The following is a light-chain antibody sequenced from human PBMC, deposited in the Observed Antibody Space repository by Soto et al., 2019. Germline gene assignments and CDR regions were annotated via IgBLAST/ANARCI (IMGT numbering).Light chain of an antibody. CDR3: QQYNSLWT. CDR1: QSISSW. J-gene: IGKJ1*01. Sequence: DIQMTQSPSTLSASVGDRVTITCRASQSISSWLAWYQQKPGKAPKLLIYDASSLERGVPSRFSGSGSCTEFTLTISSLQPDDFATYYCQQYNSLWTFGQGTKVEIK. CDR2: DAS. V-gene: IGKV1-5*01.